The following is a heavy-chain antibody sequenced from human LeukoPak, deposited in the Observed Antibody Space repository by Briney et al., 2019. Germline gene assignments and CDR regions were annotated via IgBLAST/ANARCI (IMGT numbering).Heavy chain of an antibody. CDR3: ATEFYSNGYNY. CDR2: IKSRTDGGTT. CDR1: GFTFSSYW. V-gene: IGHV3-15*01. J-gene: IGHJ4*02. D-gene: IGHD5-24*01. Sequence: PGGSLRLSCAASGFTFSSYWMSWVRQAPGKGLEWVGHIKSRTDGGTTDYAAPVKGRFTVSRDDSKNTVYLQMNSLKTEDSAVYFCATEFYSNGYNYWGRGTLVTVSS.